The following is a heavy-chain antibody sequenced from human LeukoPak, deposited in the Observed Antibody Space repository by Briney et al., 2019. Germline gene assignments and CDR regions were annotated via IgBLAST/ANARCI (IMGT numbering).Heavy chain of an antibody. CDR1: GGSFSGHY. Sequence: SETLSLTCAAYGGSFSGHYWSWIRQPPGKGLEWIREINHSGSTNYNPSLKSRVTISVDTSKNQFSLKLSSVTAADTAVYYCATTVPSSAIYYFDYWGQGTLVTVSS. CDR3: ATTVPSSAIYYFDY. D-gene: IGHD3-22*01. V-gene: IGHV4-34*01. CDR2: INHSGST. J-gene: IGHJ4*02.